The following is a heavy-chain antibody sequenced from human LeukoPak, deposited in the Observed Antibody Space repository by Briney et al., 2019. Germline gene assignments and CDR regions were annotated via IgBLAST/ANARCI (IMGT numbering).Heavy chain of an antibody. CDR1: GYTFTSYG. D-gene: IGHD5-18*01. Sequence: PAASVKVSCKASGYTFTSYGISWVRQAPGQGLEWMGWISAYNGNTNYAQKLQGRVTMTTDTSTSTAYMELRSLRSDDTAVYYCARAGRGYSYGYSDYWGQGTLVTVSS. CDR2: ISAYNGNT. J-gene: IGHJ4*02. CDR3: ARAGRGYSYGYSDY. V-gene: IGHV1-18*01.